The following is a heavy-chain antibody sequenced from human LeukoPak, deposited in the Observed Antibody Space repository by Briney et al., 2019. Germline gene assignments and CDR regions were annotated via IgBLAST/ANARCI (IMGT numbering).Heavy chain of an antibody. D-gene: IGHD2-21*02. CDR3: ATWHIVVVTNFDY. CDR1: GFIFSDYY. Sequence: GGSLRLSCTASGFIFSDYYMSWVRQAPGKGLEWVSAISGSGGRTYYADSVKGRFTISRDNSKSTLYLQMNSLRAEDTAVYYCATWHIVVVTNFDYWGQGTLVTVSS. V-gene: IGHV3-23*01. J-gene: IGHJ4*02. CDR2: ISGSGGRT.